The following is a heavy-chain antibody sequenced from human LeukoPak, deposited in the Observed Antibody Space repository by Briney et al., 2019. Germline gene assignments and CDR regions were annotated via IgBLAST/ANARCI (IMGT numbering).Heavy chain of an antibody. CDR3: AKGPTSGSYGILDY. D-gene: IGHD1-26*01. CDR1: GFTFSIYA. J-gene: IGHJ4*02. CDR2: ISGSGDNT. V-gene: IGHV3-23*01. Sequence: PGGSLRLSCAASGFTFSIYAMSWVRQTPGRELEWVAAISGSGDNTYYADSVKGRFTISRDNSKNTLYLQLSSLRADDTAVYYYAKGPTSGSYGILDYWGQGTLVTVSS.